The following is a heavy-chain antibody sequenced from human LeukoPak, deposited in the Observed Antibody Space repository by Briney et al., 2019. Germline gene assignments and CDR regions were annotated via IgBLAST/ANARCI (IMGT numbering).Heavy chain of an antibody. V-gene: IGHV4-34*01. J-gene: IGHJ4*02. CDR3: ARCRYSSGWYRSYFDY. Sequence: SETLSLTCAVYGGSFSGYYWSWIRQPPGKGLEWIGEINHSGSTDYNPSLKSRVTISVDTSKNQFSLKLSSVTAADTAVYYCARCRYSSGWYRSYFDYWGQGTLVTVSS. D-gene: IGHD6-19*01. CDR2: INHSGST. CDR1: GGSFSGYY.